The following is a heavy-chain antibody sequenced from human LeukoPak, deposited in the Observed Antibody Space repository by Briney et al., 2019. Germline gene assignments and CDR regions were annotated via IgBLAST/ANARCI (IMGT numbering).Heavy chain of an antibody. D-gene: IGHD2-2*01. CDR3: ARGHCSSTSCYRWEIWFDP. Sequence: SETLSLTCTVSGGSISSSSYYWGWIRQPPGKGLEWIGSIYYSGTTYYNPSLKSRVTISIDTSKNQLSLKLSSVTAADTAVYYCARGHCSSTSCYRWEIWFDPWGQGTLDTVSS. CDR1: GGSISSSSYY. J-gene: IGHJ5*02. V-gene: IGHV4-39*07. CDR2: IYYSGTT.